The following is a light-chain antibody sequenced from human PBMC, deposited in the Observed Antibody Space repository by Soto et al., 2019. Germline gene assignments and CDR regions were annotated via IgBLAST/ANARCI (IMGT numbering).Light chain of an antibody. CDR3: QQYSRSPFT. Sequence: EIVLTQSPGTLSLSPGERATLSCRASQSVSSNYLAWYQQKPGQAPRLLIYGASSRAAGIPDRFSGSGSGTDFTLTISRLQPEDFAAYYCQQYSRSPFTFGQGTKLEIK. V-gene: IGKV3-20*01. CDR1: QSVSSNY. CDR2: GAS. J-gene: IGKJ2*01.